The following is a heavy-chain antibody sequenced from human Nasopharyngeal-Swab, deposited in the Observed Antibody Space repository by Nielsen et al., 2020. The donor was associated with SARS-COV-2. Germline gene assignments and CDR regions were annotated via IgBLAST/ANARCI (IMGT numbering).Heavy chain of an antibody. CDR2: ISYDGSNK. J-gene: IGHJ4*02. CDR1: GFIFSSYG. Sequence: SLNISCAASGFIFSSYGMHWVRQAPGKGLEWVAVISYDGSNKYYADFVKGRFTISRDNSKNTLYLQMNSLRAEDTAVYYCAKLILYCSGGSCSFDYWGQGTLVTVSS. V-gene: IGHV3-30*18. CDR3: AKLILYCSGGSCSFDY. D-gene: IGHD2-15*01.